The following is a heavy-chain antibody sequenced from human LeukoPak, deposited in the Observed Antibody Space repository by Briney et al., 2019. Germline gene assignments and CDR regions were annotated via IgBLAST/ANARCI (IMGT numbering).Heavy chain of an antibody. CDR2: IIPIFGTA. D-gene: IGHD3-16*02. CDR1: GGSFSSYA. Sequence: SVKVSCKASGGSFSSYAISWVRQAPGQGLEWMGGIIPIFGTATYAQKFQGRVTITADESTSTAYMELSSLRSEDTAVYYCARDEYDYVWGSYPYWGQGTLVTVSS. CDR3: ARDEYDYVWGSYPY. J-gene: IGHJ4*02. V-gene: IGHV1-69*13.